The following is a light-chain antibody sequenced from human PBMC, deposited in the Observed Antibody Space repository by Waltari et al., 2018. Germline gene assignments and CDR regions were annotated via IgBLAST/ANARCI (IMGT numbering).Light chain of an antibody. J-gene: IGKJ1*01. V-gene: IGKV1-8*01. CDR2: ASS. Sequence: AIRMTQSPASLSASTGDRVTLSCRASPGVSTYLAWYQQKPGKAPSLLIYASSTLESGVPSKFSGSGSGTDFTLTISCLQSEDFATYYCQQYFMTPTFGQGTRVEIK. CDR1: PGVSTY. CDR3: QQYFMTPT.